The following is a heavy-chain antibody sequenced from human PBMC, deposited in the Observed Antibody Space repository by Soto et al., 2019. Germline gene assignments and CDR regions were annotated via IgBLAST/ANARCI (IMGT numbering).Heavy chain of an antibody. J-gene: IGHJ4*02. CDR3: ARDRSSSWYNGTFYFDS. V-gene: IGHV1-69*06. Sequence: SVKVSCKASGGTFSTYDISWVRQAPGQGLEWMGGIIPAFDATKFAQKFQGRLTITADKSTGTVYMELSSLSSEDTAVYYCARDRSSSWYNGTFYFDSWGQGTLVTVSS. D-gene: IGHD2-2*01. CDR2: IIPAFDAT. CDR1: GGTFSTYD.